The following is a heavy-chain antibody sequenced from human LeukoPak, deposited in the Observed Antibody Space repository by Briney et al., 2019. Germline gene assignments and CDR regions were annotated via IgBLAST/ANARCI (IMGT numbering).Heavy chain of an antibody. CDR3: AKYLRGYSGYDSGPYYFDY. D-gene: IGHD5-12*01. V-gene: IGHV3-53*05. Sequence: GGSLRLSCAASGFTVSSNYMSWVRQAPGKGLEWVSVIYSGGSTYYADSVKGRFTISRDNSKNTLYLQMNSLRAEDTAVYYCAKYLRGYSGYDSGPYYFDYWGQGTLVTVSS. J-gene: IGHJ4*02. CDR1: GFTVSSNY. CDR2: IYSGGST.